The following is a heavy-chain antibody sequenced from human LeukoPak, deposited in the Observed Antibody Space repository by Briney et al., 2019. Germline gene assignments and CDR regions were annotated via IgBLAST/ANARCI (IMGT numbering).Heavy chain of an antibody. V-gene: IGHV1-2*02. J-gene: IGHJ5*02. CDR2: INPNSGGT. CDR1: GYTFTGYY. D-gene: IGHD3-10*01. CDR3: ARSIMVRGVTNWFDP. Sequence: ASVKVSCKASGYTFTGYYMHWVRQAPGQGLEWMGWINPNSGGTNYAQKLQGRVTMTTDTSTSTAYMELRSLRSDDTAVYYCARSIMVRGVTNWFDPWGQGTLVTVSS.